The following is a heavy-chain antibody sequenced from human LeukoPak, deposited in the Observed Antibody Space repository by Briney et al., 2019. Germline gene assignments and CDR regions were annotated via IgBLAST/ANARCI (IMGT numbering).Heavy chain of an antibody. Sequence: SQTLSLTCALSGDIVSSNSAAWHWIRQSPSRGLEWLGRSYYRSKWYNDYAVSVKSRITINPDTSKNQFSLQLNSVTPEDTAVYYCARAVVITMVRGVIIAYYYGMDVWGQGTTVTVSS. CDR3: ARAVVITMVRGVIIAYYYGMDV. V-gene: IGHV6-1*01. CDR2: SYYRSKWYN. CDR1: GDIVSSNSAA. J-gene: IGHJ6*02. D-gene: IGHD3-10*01.